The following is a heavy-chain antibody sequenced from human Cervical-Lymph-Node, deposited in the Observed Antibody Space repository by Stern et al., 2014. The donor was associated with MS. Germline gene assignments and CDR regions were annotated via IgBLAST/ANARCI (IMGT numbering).Heavy chain of an antibody. V-gene: IGHV3-7*01. CDR3: ANENFYTFEI. CDR2: IKEDGSRK. D-gene: IGHD3-3*01. Sequence: EVQLVESGGGLVQPGGSLRLSCAASGFSFSDYWMSWVRQAPGKGLEWVANIKEDGSRKYYVDSVKGRFTISRDNAKNSLFLQMDSLRGEDTAVYYCANENFYTFEIWGQGTMVTV. CDR1: GFSFSDYW. J-gene: IGHJ3*02.